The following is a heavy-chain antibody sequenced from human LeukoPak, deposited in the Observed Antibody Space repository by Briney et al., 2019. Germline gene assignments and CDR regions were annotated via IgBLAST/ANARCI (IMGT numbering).Heavy chain of an antibody. V-gene: IGHV3-33*01. D-gene: IGHD1-14*01. Sequence: GGSLRLSCAASGFTFRNYGMHWVRQAPGKGLEWVAVIWYDGSNKDYVDSVKGRFAISRDNSNNTLYLQMNSLRVEDTAIYYCARIVSGTGAFGMWGQGTLVTVSS. CDR3: ARIVSGTGAFGM. CDR1: GFTFRNYG. J-gene: IGHJ3*02. CDR2: IWYDGSNK.